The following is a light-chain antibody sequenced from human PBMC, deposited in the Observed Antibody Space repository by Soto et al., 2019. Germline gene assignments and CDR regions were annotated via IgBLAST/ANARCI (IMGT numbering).Light chain of an antibody. V-gene: IGKV3-11*01. CDR1: QSVSNS. Sequence: ETVLTQSPATLSLSPGERATLSCRASQSVSNSLAWYQQKPGQAPRLLIYDASNRATGIPARFSGSGSGTDFTLTISGLEPEDSAVYYCQQRSNWPPYTFGQGTKVDIK. J-gene: IGKJ2*01. CDR3: QQRSNWPPYT. CDR2: DAS.